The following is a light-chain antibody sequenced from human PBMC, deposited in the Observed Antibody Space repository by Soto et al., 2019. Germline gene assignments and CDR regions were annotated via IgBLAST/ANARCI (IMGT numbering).Light chain of an antibody. CDR1: QSVSSNY. J-gene: IGKJ1*01. CDR2: GAS. V-gene: IGKV3-20*01. CDR3: QQYGSSPST. Sequence: EIVLTQSPGTLSLSPGERATLSCRASQSVSSNYITWYQQKPGQAPMRLIFGASSRATGIPDRFSGSGSGTDFTLTISRLEPEDFAVYYCQQYGSSPSTVGQGTKVEIK.